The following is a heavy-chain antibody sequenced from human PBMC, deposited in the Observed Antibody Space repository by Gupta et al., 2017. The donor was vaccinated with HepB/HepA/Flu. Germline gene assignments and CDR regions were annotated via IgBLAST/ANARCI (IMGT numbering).Heavy chain of an antibody. CDR2: ISYDGRNK. D-gene: IGHD3-10*01. Sequence: QVQLVESGGGVVQPGRSLRLSCAASGFTFRSYSMHWVRQAPGKGLGWVEIISYDGRNKYYADSVKGRLTISRDNSKKTLYLQMNSLTVEDTAVYYGARDGGEWGWGYYFDYWGQGTLVTVSS. V-gene: IGHV3-30*04. CDR3: ARDGGEWGWGYYFDY. J-gene: IGHJ4*02. CDR1: GFTFRSYS.